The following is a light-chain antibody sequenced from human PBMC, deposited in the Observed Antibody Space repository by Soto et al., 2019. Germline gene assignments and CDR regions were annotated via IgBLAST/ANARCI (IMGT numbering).Light chain of an antibody. V-gene: IGLV2-23*03. CDR1: STDIGSYNL. CDR2: EGS. CDR3: CSYATSSTFWV. J-gene: IGLJ3*02. Sequence: QSALTQPASVSGSPGQSITFSCTGTSTDIGSYNLVSWYQQHPGKAPKLMIYEGSKRPSGVSNRFSGSKSGNTASLTISGLQAEDEADYYCCSYATSSTFWVFGGGTKLTVL.